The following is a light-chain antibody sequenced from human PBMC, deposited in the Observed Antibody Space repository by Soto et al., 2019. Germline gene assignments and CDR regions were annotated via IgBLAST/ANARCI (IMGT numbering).Light chain of an antibody. CDR2: AAS. Sequence: IQLTQSPSSLSASVGDSVTISCRASQGISNYLAWYQQEPGRAPKLLIYAASALQRGVPSRFSGSGSGTDFTLTISSLQSEDFAVYYCQQYITWPSGTFGQGTKVDIK. CDR3: QQYITWPSGT. V-gene: IGKV1-9*01. CDR1: QGISNY. J-gene: IGKJ1*01.